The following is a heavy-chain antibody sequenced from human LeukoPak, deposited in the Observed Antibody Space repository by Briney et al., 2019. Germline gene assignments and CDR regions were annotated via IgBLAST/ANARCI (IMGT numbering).Heavy chain of an antibody. CDR2: IYYSGST. D-gene: IGHD3-22*01. CDR1: GGSISSHY. CDR3: ARFHNYYYDSSGYYYAGDYFDY. J-gene: IGHJ4*02. V-gene: IGHV4-59*11. Sequence: SETLSLTCTVSGGSISSHYWSWIRQPSGKGLEWIGYIYYSGSTNYNPSLKSRVTISVDTSKNQFSPELSSVTAADTAVYYCARFHNYYYDSSGYYYAGDYFDYWGQGTLVTVSS.